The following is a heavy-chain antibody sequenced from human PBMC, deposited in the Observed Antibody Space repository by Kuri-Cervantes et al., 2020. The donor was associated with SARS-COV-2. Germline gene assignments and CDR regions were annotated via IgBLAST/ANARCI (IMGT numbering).Heavy chain of an antibody. CDR3: AREIPYYDFWSGYNNWFDP. CDR2: INYSGST. D-gene: IGHD3-3*01. J-gene: IGHJ5*02. CDR1: GGSISSRSYY. Sequence: SETLSLTCTVSGGSISSRSYYWGWIRQPPGKGLEWVGNINYSGSTYYNPSLKSRVTISVDTSKNQFSLKLSSVTAADTAVYYCAREIPYYDFWSGYNNWFDPWGQGTLVTVSS. V-gene: IGHV4-39*07.